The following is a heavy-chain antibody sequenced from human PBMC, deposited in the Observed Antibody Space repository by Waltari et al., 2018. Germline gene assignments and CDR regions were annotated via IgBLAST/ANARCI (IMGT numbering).Heavy chain of an antibody. CDR2: IYYSGST. CDR1: VGSISSYY. J-gene: IGHJ5*02. D-gene: IGHD6-13*01. CDR3: ARDDSSSWGSWFDP. Sequence: QVQLQESGPGLVKPSETLSLTCTVSVGSISSYYWSWIRQPPGKGLEWIGYIYYSGSTNYNPSLKSRVTISVDTSKNQFSLKLSSVTAADTAVYYCARDDSSSWGSWFDPWGQGTLVTVSS. V-gene: IGHV4-59*01.